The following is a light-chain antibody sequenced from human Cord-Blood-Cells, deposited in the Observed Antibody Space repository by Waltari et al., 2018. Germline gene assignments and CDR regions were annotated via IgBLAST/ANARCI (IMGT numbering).Light chain of an antibody. V-gene: IGKV3-20*01. Sequence: EIVLTQPPGTLSLSPGERDTLSCRASQSVSSSYLAWYQQKPGQAPRLLIYGASSRATGIPDRFSGSGSGTDFTLTISRLEPEDFAVYYCQQYGSSPYTFGQGTKLEIK. CDR3: QQYGSSPYT. CDR1: QSVSSSY. CDR2: GAS. J-gene: IGKJ2*01.